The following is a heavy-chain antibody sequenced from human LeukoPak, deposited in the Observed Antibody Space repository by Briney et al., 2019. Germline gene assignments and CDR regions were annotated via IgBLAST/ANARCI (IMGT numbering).Heavy chain of an antibody. CDR2: IYSGGST. J-gene: IGHJ4*02. CDR1: GFTVSSNY. CDR3: ARDTSYSNFDY. V-gene: IGHV3-66*01. Sequence: PGGSLRLSCAASGFTVSSNYMNWVRQAPGKGLEWVSVIYSGGSTYYADSVKGRFTISRDNSKNTLYLQMNSLRAEDTAVYYCARDTSYSNFDYWGQGTLVTVSS. D-gene: IGHD6-13*01.